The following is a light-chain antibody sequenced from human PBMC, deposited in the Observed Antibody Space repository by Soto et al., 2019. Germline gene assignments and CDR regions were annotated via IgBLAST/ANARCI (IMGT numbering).Light chain of an antibody. J-gene: IGKJ1*01. CDR3: QQYSTYPWT. CDR2: TAS. Sequence: DIQMTQSPSTLSASVGDRVTITCRASQSISSWLAWYQQEPGKAPKLLISTASSLESGVPSRFSGSGSGTEFALTSSSLQPDDFATYYCQQYSTYPWTFGQGTKVEIK. CDR1: QSISSW. V-gene: IGKV1-5*03.